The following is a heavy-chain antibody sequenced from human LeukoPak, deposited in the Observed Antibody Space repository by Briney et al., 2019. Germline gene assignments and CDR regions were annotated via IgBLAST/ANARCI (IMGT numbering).Heavy chain of an antibody. CDR1: GFSFSNEA. CDR3: TKVRSGSSNWALRIFDY. J-gene: IGHJ4*02. V-gene: IGHV3-23*01. CDR2: ISPGGGTT. D-gene: IGHD4-11*01. Sequence: GGSLRLSSAVSGFSFSNEAMGWVRQLRGGGLEWVSTISPGGGTTYYAESMKGRFTISRDNSKSILYLEMNSLRVEDTAVYYCTKVRSGSSNWALRIFDYWGQGALVTVSS.